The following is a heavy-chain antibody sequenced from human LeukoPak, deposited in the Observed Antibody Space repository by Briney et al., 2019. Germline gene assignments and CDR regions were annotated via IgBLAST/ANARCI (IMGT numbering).Heavy chain of an antibody. Sequence: SVTVSFKASGGTFSSYAISWVRQAPGQGLEWMGRIIPIFGIANYAQKFQGRVTITADKSTSTAYMELSSLRSEDTAVYYCARRGHSGSYLGFDPWGQGTLVTVSS. CDR2: IIPIFGIA. CDR1: GGTFSSYA. CDR3: ARRGHSGSYLGFDP. D-gene: IGHD1-26*01. V-gene: IGHV1-69*04. J-gene: IGHJ5*02.